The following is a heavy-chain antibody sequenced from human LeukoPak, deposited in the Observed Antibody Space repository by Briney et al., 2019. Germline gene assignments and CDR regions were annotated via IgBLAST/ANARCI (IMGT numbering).Heavy chain of an antibody. J-gene: IGHJ4*02. V-gene: IGHV3-23*01. D-gene: IGHD6-19*01. CDR2: ISGSGGST. Sequence: GGSLRLSCAASGFTFSSYAMSWVRQAPGKGLEWVSAISGSGGSTYYADSVKGRFTISRDNSKNTLYLQMNSLRAEDTAVYYCAKGAVAGNQKPEGYWGQGTLVTVSP. CDR3: AKGAVAGNQKPEGY. CDR1: GFTFSSYA.